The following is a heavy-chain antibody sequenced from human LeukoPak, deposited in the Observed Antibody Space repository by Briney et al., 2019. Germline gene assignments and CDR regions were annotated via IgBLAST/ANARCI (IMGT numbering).Heavy chain of an antibody. CDR2: INPNSGGT. CDR3: ARGLSPIRRFDWFRHGYYFDY. V-gene: IGHV1-2*02. Sequence: ASVKVSCKASGYTFTGYYMHWVRQAPGQGLEWMGWINPNSGGTNYAQKFQGRVTMTRDTSISTAYMELSRLRSDDTAVYYCARGLSPIRRFDWFRHGYYFDYWGQGTLVTVSS. J-gene: IGHJ4*02. D-gene: IGHD3-9*01. CDR1: GYTFTGYY.